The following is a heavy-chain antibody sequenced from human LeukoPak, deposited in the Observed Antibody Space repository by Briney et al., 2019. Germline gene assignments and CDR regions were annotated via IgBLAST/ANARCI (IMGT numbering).Heavy chain of an antibody. CDR2: IYHSGST. J-gene: IGHJ4*02. CDR1: GYSISSGYY. V-gene: IGHV4-38-2*02. CDR3: ARVSYYYDTSGYYPFFDY. Sequence: PSETLSLTCTVSGYSISSGYYWGWIRQPPGKGLEWIGSIYHSGSTYYNPSLKSRVTISVDTSKNQFSLKLSSVTAADTAVYYCARVSYYYDTSGYYPFFDYWGQGTLVTVSS. D-gene: IGHD3-22*01.